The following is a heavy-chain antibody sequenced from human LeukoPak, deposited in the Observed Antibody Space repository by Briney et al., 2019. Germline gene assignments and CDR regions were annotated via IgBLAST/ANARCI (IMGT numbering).Heavy chain of an antibody. CDR1: GFTFSSYE. CDR2: ISSSGSTI. Sequence: GSLRLSCGASGFTFSSYEMNWVRQAPGKGLEWVSYISSSGSTIYYADPVKGRFTISRDNAKNSLYLQMNSLRAEDTAVYYCARDGSGWYVFDYWGQGTLVTVSS. J-gene: IGHJ4*02. V-gene: IGHV3-48*03. D-gene: IGHD6-19*01. CDR3: ARDGSGWYVFDY.